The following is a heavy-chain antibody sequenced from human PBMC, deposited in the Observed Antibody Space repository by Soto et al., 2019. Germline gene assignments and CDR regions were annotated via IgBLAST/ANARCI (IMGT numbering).Heavy chain of an antibody. V-gene: IGHV3-48*01. D-gene: IGHD5-18*01. CDR1: RFTFSSYS. Sequence: PGGSLRLSCAASRFTFSSYSMNWVRQAPGKGLEWVSYISSSSNTIYYADSVKGRFTISRDNAKNSLYLQMNSLRAEDTAVYYCARDRIFGTAMGYFDYWGQGTLVTVSS. CDR2: ISSSSNTI. J-gene: IGHJ4*02. CDR3: ARDRIFGTAMGYFDY.